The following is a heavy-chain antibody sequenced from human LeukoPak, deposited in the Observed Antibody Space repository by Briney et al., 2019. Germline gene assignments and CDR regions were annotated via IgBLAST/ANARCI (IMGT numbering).Heavy chain of an antibody. V-gene: IGHV3-23*01. D-gene: IGHD3-22*01. J-gene: IGHJ4*02. CDR1: GFTFSSYA. CDR3: ARGKQTYYYDSRGSFDY. CDR2: ISGSGGST. Sequence: GGSLRLSCAASGFTFSSYAMSWVRQAPGKGLEWVSAISGSGGSTYYADSVKDRFTISRDNSKNTLYLQMNSLRAEDTAVYYCARGKQTYYYDSRGSFDYWGQGTLVTVSS.